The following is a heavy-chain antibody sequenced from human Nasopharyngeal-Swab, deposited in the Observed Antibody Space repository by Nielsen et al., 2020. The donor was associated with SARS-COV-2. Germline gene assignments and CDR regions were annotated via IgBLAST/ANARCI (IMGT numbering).Heavy chain of an antibody. D-gene: IGHD3-3*01. CDR1: GFTFRFYT. J-gene: IGHJ4*02. Sequence: GESLKISCAAFGFTFRFYTMHWVRQAPGKGLEWVSSVSTGGDYIHYADLVQGRFAISRDNAKDSLYLQMNSLRAEDTAIYYCARDRSGFGFDFWGQGALVTVSP. CDR2: VSTGGDYI. CDR3: ARDRSGFGFDF. V-gene: IGHV3-21*01.